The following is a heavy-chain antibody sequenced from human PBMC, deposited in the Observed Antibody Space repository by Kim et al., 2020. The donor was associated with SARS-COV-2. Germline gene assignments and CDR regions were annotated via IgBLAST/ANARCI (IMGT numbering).Heavy chain of an antibody. D-gene: IGHD6-19*01. Sequence: GGSLRLSCAASGFTFSSHWMHWVRQAPGKGLVWVSRINSDGTTTSYGDSVKGRFTISRDNAKNTLYLQMNSLRAEDMAVYYCARRQFTSGWYYFDYWGQG. V-gene: IGHV3-74*01. J-gene: IGHJ4*02. CDR1: GFTFSSHW. CDR2: INSDGTTT. CDR3: ARRQFTSGWYYFDY.